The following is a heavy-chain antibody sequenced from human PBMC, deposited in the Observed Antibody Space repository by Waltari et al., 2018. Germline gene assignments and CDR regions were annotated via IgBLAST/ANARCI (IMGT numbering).Heavy chain of an antibody. Sequence: EVQLVESGGGLVQPGGSLSLSCAASGFTFSSYSMNWVRQAPGKGLEWVSYISSSSSTIYYADSVKGRFTISRDNAKNSLYLQMNSLRAEDTAVYYCARVGYYEKSPGHWYFDLWGRGTLVTVSS. V-gene: IGHV3-48*01. J-gene: IGHJ2*01. CDR3: ARVGYYEKSPGHWYFDL. CDR2: ISSSSSTI. CDR1: GFTFSSYS. D-gene: IGHD3-22*01.